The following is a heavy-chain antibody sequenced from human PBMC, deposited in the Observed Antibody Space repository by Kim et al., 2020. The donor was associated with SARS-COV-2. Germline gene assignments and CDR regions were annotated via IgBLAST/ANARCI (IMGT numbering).Heavy chain of an antibody. J-gene: IGHJ5*02. CDR3: GRDLGGRDWS. V-gene: IGHV3-74*01. CDR2: LNEDGSFT. Sequence: GGSLRLSCAASGFTFSRYWMHWVRQVPGKGLVWVSRLNEDGSFTSYSDSVRGRFTISRDNAKNTLYLQLNSLRAEDTAIYYCGRDLGGRDWSWGQGSLGT. CDR1: GFTFSRYW. D-gene: IGHD3-16*01.